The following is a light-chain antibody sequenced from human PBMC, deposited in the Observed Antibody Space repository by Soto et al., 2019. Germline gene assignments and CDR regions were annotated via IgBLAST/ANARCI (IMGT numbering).Light chain of an antibody. CDR2: DAS. CDR3: LQDYNYPIT. CDR1: QSIGNS. V-gene: IGKV1-6*02. Sequence: IQMTQSPSSLSASVGDRVTITCRASQSIGNSLIWYQQKPGKAPNLLIYDASSLQTGVPSRFSGSGSGTDFTLTISSLQPEDFATYYCLQDYNYPITFGQGTRLEIK. J-gene: IGKJ5*01.